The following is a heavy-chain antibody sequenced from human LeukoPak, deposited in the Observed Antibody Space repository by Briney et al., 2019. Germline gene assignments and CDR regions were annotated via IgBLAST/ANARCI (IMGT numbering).Heavy chain of an antibody. CDR1: GCTFSSYA. CDR2: IIPIFGTA. CDR3: ASMVVAATKRAGYFDY. D-gene: IGHD2-15*01. V-gene: IGHV1-69*05. J-gene: IGHJ4*02. Sequence: SVKVSCKASGCTFSSYAISWVRQAPGQGLEWMGGIIPIFGTANYAQKFQGRVTIPTDESTSTAYMELSSLRSEDTAVYYCASMVVAATKRAGYFDYWGQGTLVTVSS.